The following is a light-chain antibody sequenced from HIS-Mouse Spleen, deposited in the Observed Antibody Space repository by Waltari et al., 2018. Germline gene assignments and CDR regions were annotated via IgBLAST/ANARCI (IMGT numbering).Light chain of an antibody. CDR3: AAWDDSLSGWV. Sequence: QSVLTQPPSASGTPGQRVTISGSGSSPHIGSNYVYWYQQLPGTAPKPLIYRNNHRPSGVPDRFSGSKSGTSASLAISGLRSEDEADYYCAAWDDSLSGWVFGGGTKLTVL. CDR2: RNN. J-gene: IGLJ3*02. CDR1: SPHIGSNY. V-gene: IGLV1-47*01.